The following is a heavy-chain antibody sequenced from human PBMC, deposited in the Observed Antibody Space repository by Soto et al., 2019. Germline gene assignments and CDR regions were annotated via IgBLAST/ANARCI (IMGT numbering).Heavy chain of an antibody. D-gene: IGHD2-2*02. J-gene: IGHJ5*02. CDR3: ARGLVPAAIGWFDP. V-gene: IGHV1-69*13. Sequence: SVKVSCTASGGRFSSYAISWVRQAPGQGLEWMGGIIPIFGTANYAQKFQGRVTITADESTSTAYMELSSLRSEDTAVYYCARGLVPAAIGWFDPWGQGTLVTVSS. CDR1: GGRFSSYA. CDR2: IIPIFGTA.